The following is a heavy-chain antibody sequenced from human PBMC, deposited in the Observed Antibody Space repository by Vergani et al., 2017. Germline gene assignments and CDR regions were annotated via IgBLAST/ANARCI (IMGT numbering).Heavy chain of an antibody. Sequence: QVQLVQSGAEVKKPGSSVKVSCTASGGTFSSYAISWVRQAPGQGLEWMGRIIPIFGTANYAQKFQGRVTITADESTSTAYMELSSLRSEDTAGYYCARTLAAAGIRKSYYYYGMAVWSQGTTVTVSS. CDR1: GGTFSSYA. J-gene: IGHJ6*02. CDR2: IIPIFGTA. V-gene: IGHV1-69*13. CDR3: ARTLAAAGIRKSYYYYGMAV. D-gene: IGHD6-13*01.